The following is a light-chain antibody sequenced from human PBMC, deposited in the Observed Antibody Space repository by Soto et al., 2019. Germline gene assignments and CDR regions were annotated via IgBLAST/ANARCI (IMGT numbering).Light chain of an antibody. Sequence: EIVMTQSPATLSVSPGERVTLSCRASQSVSRFLAWYQQRPGQAPRLLIYDTSTRATGVPARFSGSGSGTEFSLTISSLQSEDFATYYCQQSYSTGITFGPGTKVDIK. J-gene: IGKJ3*01. CDR2: DTS. CDR3: QQSYSTGIT. CDR1: QSVSRF. V-gene: IGKV3-15*01.